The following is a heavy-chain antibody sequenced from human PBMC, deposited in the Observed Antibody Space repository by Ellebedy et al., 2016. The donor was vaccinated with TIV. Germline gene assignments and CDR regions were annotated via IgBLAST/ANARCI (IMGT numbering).Heavy chain of an antibody. Sequence: GESLKISCAASAFSFSSYWMTWVRQAPGQGLEWVANINQDGSDRYYVDSVEGRFTISRDNAKNSLYLEMNSLRAEDTAVYYCATDGSYGDYRSPTHAFVMWGQGTMVAVSS. CDR3: ATDGSYGDYRSPTHAFVM. CDR2: INQDGSDR. CDR1: AFSFSSYW. V-gene: IGHV3-7*01. J-gene: IGHJ3*02. D-gene: IGHD4-17*01.